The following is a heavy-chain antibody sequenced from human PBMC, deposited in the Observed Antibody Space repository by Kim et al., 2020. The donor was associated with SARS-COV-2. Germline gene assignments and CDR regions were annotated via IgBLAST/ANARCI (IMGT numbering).Heavy chain of an antibody. Sequence: GGSLRLSCAASGFTFSDYYMSWIRQAPGKGLEWVSYISSSSSYTNYADSVKGRFTISRDNAKNSLYLQMNSLRAEDTAVYYCARDLLSAGYYYYYGMDVWGQGTTVTVSS. D-gene: IGHD6-19*01. J-gene: IGHJ6*02. CDR2: ISSSSSYT. CDR3: ARDLLSAGYYYYYGMDV. V-gene: IGHV3-11*06. CDR1: GFTFSDYY.